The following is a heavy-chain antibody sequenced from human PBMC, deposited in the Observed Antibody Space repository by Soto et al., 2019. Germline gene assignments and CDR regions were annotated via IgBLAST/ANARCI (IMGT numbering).Heavy chain of an antibody. J-gene: IGHJ4*02. V-gene: IGHV3-23*01. CDR1: GFTFNNYA. CDR2: ITDSGDDT. CDR3: AKLGSSSWSPHYYFDY. D-gene: IGHD2-2*01. Sequence: EVQLLESGGGLVQPGGSLRLSCAASGFTFNNYAMGWVRQAPGKGLEWVSAITDSGDDTYYIDSVKGRFTISRDNSKSTLYLQMNSLRAEETDIYYCAKLGSSSWSPHYYFDYWGQGTLVTVSS.